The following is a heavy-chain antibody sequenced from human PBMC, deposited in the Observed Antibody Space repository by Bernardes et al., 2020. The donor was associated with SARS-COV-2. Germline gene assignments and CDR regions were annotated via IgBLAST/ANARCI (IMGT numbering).Heavy chain of an antibody. J-gene: IGHJ4*02. CDR2: ISYDGSNK. CDR1: GFTFSSYG. CDR3: AKDRSGSYYNPGD. Sequence: GGSLRLSCAASGFTFSSYGMHWVRQAPGKGLEWVAVISYDGSNKYYADSVKGRFTISRDNSKNTLYLQMNSLRAEDTAVYYCAKDRSGSYYNPGDWGQGTLVTVSS. D-gene: IGHD3-10*01. V-gene: IGHV3-30*18.